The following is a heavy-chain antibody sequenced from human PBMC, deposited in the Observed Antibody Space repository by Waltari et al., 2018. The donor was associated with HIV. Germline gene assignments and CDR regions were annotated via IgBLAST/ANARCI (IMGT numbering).Heavy chain of an antibody. V-gene: IGHV4-34*01. J-gene: IGHJ4*02. CDR2: INHSGST. Sequence: QVQLQQWGAGLLKPSETLSLTCAVYGGSFSGYYWSWIRQPPGKGMEWIGEINHSGSTNYNPSLKSRVTISVDTSKNQFSLKLSSVTAADTAVYYCAREARRKPLGYCSGGSCYRMYYFDYWGQGTLVTVSS. CDR1: GGSFSGYY. CDR3: AREARRKPLGYCSGGSCYRMYYFDY. D-gene: IGHD2-15*01.